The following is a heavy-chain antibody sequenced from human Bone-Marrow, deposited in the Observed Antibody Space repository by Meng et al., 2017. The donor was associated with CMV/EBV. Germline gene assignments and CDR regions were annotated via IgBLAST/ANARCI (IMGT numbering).Heavy chain of an antibody. D-gene: IGHD3-3*01. CDR3: AKRGFGVVTPDY. CDR1: GFTFSSYA. V-gene: IGHV3-23*01. CDR2: ISGSGGST. Sequence: LSLTCAASGFTFSSYAMSWVRQAPGKGLEWVSAISGSGGSTYYADSVKGRFTISRDNSKNTLYLQMNSLRAEDTAVYYCAKRGFGVVTPDYWGQGTLVTVSS. J-gene: IGHJ4*02.